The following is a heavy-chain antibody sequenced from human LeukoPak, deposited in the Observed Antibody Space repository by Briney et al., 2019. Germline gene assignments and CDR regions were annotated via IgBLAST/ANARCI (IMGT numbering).Heavy chain of an antibody. CDR3: ARERGDAFDI. CDR2: INPDSGGT. J-gene: IGHJ3*02. V-gene: IGHV1-2*02. Sequence: ASVKVSCKTSGYIFTVYYFHWVRQAPGQGLEWMGWINPDSGGTNYAQKFQGRVTMTRDTSISTVYMELNGLRSDDTAVYYCARERGDAFDIWGHGTMVTVSS. CDR1: GYIFTVYY.